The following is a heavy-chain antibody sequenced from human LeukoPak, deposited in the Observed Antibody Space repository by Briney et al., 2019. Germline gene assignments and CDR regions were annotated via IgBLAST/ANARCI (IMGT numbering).Heavy chain of an antibody. J-gene: IGHJ4*02. CDR1: GFTFSSYA. CDR3: VNSRMTTVTAFDY. CDR2: ISSNGGDT. V-gene: IGHV3-64D*06. Sequence: HPGGSLRLSCSASGFTFSSYAMHWVRQAPGKGLEFVSTISSNGGDTYYADSVKGRFTISRDNSKNTLYLQMSSLRAEDTAVYYCVNSRMTTVTAFDYWGQGTLVTVPS. D-gene: IGHD4-17*01.